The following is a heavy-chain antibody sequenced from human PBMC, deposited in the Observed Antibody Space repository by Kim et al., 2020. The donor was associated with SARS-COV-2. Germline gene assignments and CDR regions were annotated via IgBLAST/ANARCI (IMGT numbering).Heavy chain of an antibody. D-gene: IGHD3-16*01. CDR3: ARDGMGVDY. J-gene: IGHJ4*02. CDR2: SNK. Sequence: SNKYYADSVKGRFTISRDNSKNTLYLQMNSLRAEDTAVYYCARDGMGVDYWGQGTLVTVSS. V-gene: IGHV3-33*01.